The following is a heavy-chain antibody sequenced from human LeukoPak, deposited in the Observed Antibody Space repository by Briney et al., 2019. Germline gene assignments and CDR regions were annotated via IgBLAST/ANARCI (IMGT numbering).Heavy chain of an antibody. D-gene: IGHD1-1*01. CDR1: GGSISNYY. J-gene: IGHJ5*02. V-gene: IGHV4-59*01. CDR2: IYYSGST. Sequence: PSETLSLTCTVSGGSISNYYWSWIRQPPGKGLEWIGYIYYSGSTNYNPSLKSRVTISVDTSKNQFSLKLSSVTAADTAVYYCARGGSTGTNLNWVDPWGQGTLVTVSS. CDR3: ARGGSTGTNLNWVDP.